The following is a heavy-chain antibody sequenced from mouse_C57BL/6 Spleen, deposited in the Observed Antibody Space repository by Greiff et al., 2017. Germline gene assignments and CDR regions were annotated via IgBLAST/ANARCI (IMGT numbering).Heavy chain of an antibody. CDR3: ARSHYYGSLYYYAMDY. D-gene: IGHD1-1*01. Sequence: QVHVKQSGAELVKPGASVKISCKASGYAFSSYWMNWVKQRPGKGLEWIGQIYPGDGDTNYNGKFKGKATLTADKSSSTAYMQLSSLTSEDSAVYFCARSHYYGSLYYYAMDYWGQGTSVTDSS. CDR2: IYPGDGDT. J-gene: IGHJ4*01. V-gene: IGHV1-80*01. CDR1: GYAFSSYW.